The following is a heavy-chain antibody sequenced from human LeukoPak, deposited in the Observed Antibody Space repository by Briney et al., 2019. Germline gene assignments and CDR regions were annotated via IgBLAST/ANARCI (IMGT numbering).Heavy chain of an antibody. CDR1: GGSIISSSYY. CDR2: IYYSGSS. Sequence: PWETLSLTCTVSGGSIISSSYYWGWIRQPPGKGLEWIGTIYYSGSSYYNPSLKSRVTVSVDTSKNQFSLKLSSVTAADTAVYYCVRGSTLRHYQYWGQGTLVTVSS. V-gene: IGHV4-39*01. J-gene: IGHJ4*02. D-gene: IGHD3-16*01. CDR3: VRGSTLRHYQY.